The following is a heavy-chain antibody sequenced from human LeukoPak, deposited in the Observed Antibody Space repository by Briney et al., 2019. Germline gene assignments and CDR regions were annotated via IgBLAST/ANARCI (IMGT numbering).Heavy chain of an antibody. D-gene: IGHD2-15*01. J-gene: IGHJ4*02. V-gene: IGHV3-7*01. Sequence: GGSLRLSCAASGFTFSSFSSYWMSWVRQAPGKGLEWVANIKPDGSEKYYVDSVKGRFTISRDNSKNTLYLQMNSLRAEDTAVYYCAKKDCGGGSCYYLPVAGFDYWGQGTLVTVSS. CDR3: AKKDCGGGSCYYLPVAGFDY. CDR1: GFTFSSFSSYW. CDR2: IKPDGSEK.